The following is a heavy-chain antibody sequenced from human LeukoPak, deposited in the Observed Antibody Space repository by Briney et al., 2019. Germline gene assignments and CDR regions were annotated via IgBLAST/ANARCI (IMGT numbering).Heavy chain of an antibody. CDR2: ISAYNGNT. Sequence: ASVKVSCKASGYTFTSYGISWVRQAPGQGLEWMGWISAYNGNTNYAQKLQGRVTMTTDTSTSTAYMELSSLRSEDTAVYYCARSDGYVKDYYYYMDVWGKGTTVTVSS. CDR1: GYTFTSYG. CDR3: ARSDGYVKDYYYYMDV. V-gene: IGHV1-18*01. D-gene: IGHD5-18*01. J-gene: IGHJ6*03.